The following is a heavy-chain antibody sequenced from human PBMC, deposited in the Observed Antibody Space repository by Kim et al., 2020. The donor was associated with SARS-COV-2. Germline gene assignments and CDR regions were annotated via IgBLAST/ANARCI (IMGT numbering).Heavy chain of an antibody. V-gene: IGHV3-9*01. CDR2: ISWNSGSI. CDR3: AKDLFPGSMGVALDV. CDR1: GFTFGDYA. Sequence: GGSLRLSCAASGFTFGDYAMHWVRQAPGKGLEWVSGISWNSGSIGYADSVKGRFTISRDNAKNSLYLQMNSLRAEDTALYYCAKDLFPGSMGVALDVWGKGTTVTVSS. J-gene: IGHJ6*04. D-gene: IGHD3-10*01.